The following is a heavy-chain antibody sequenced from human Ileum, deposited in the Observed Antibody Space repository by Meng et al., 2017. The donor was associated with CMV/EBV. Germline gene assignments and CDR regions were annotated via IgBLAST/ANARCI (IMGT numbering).Heavy chain of an antibody. CDR2: IKGDGSAK. Sequence: GGSLRLSCSASGFIFSDYWMSWVRQAPGKGLEWVANIKGDGSAKYSADSVKGRFTIARDNAKWTLYLQMTSLRVEDTAVYYCAKDYFDYWGQGTLVTGSS. CDR1: GFIFSDYW. CDR3: AKDYFDY. J-gene: IGHJ4*02. V-gene: IGHV3-7*03.